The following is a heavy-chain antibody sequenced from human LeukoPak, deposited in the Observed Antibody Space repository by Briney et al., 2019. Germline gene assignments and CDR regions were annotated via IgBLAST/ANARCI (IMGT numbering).Heavy chain of an antibody. CDR3: ARDGEGAATTPLDY. D-gene: IGHD6-25*01. CDR2: ISYDGSNK. CDR1: GFTFSSYA. Sequence: GGSLRLSCAASGFTFSSYAMHWVRQAPGKGLEWVAVISYDGSNKYYADSVKGRFTISRDNSKNTLYLQMNSLRAEDTAVYYCARDGEGAATTPLDYWGQGTLVTVSS. J-gene: IGHJ4*02. V-gene: IGHV3-30-3*01.